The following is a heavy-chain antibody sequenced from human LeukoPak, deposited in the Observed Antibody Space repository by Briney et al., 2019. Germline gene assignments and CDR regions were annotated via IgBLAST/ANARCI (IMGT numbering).Heavy chain of an antibody. D-gene: IGHD3-9*01. CDR2: IYYSGST. Sequence: SETLSLACTVSGGSISSHYWSWIRQPPGKGLEWMGYIYYSGSTNYNPSLKSRVTISVDTSKNQFSLKLSSVTAADTAVYYCARDVEHYDILTGQASRAFDIWGQGTMVTVSS. V-gene: IGHV4-59*11. CDR3: ARDVEHYDILTGQASRAFDI. CDR1: GGSISSHY. J-gene: IGHJ3*02.